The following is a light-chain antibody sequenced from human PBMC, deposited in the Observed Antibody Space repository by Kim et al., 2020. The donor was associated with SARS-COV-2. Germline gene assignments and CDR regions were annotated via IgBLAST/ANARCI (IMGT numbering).Light chain of an antibody. J-gene: IGKJ1*01. V-gene: IGKV1-27*01. CDR1: QGISSY. Sequence: DIQMTQSPSSLSASVGDRVTITCRASQGISSYLACYQQKPGRVPSLLFYAASAFQSGVLSRFIVSGSGTDFTPTTSSLQPEDVATYYFKKNNSAPWTFGQG. CDR2: AAS. CDR3: KKNNSAPWT.